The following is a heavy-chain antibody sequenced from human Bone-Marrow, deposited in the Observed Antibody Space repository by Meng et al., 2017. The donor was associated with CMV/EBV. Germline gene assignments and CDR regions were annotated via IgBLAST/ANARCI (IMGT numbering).Heavy chain of an antibody. V-gene: IGHV3-33*06. CDR2: IWFDGSNK. J-gene: IGHJ6*02. Sequence: GESLKISCAASGFTFSNYHMHWVRQAPGKGLEWVAVIWFDGSNKYYVDSVKGRFTISRDNSKNTLYVQMDSLRAEDTAVYYCAKPLSTVTTDGSMDVWGLGTTVTVSS. CDR1: GFTFSNYH. D-gene: IGHD4-11*01. CDR3: AKPLSTVTTDGSMDV.